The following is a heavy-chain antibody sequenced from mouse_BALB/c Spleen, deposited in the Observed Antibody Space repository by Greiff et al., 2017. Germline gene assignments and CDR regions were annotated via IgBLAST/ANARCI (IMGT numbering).Heavy chain of an antibody. CDR3: ARGGGITYWYFDV. V-gene: IGHV3-2*02. J-gene: IGHJ1*01. Sequence: EVQLVESGPGLVKPSQSLSLTCTVTGYSITSDYAWNWIRQFPGNKLEWMGYISYSGSTSYNPSLKSRISITRDTSKNQFFLQLNSVTTEDTATYYCARGGGITYWYFDVWGAGTTVTVSS. D-gene: IGHD2-4*01. CDR2: ISYSGST. CDR1: GYSITSDYA.